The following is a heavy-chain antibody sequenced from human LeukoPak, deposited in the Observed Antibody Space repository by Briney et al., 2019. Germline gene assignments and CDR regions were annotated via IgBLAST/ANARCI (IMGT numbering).Heavy chain of an antibody. D-gene: IGHD2-15*01. CDR2: IYPADSQT. J-gene: IGHJ4*02. CDR1: GYRFTNYW. V-gene: IGHV5-51*01. Sequence: GESLKISCKGSGYRFTNYWIGWVRQMPDKGLEWMGIIYPADSQTRYSPSFQGQVTISADKSINTAFLQWSRLRAADTAMYYCARVSVGCSGGTCLDLDYWGQGTPVTVSS. CDR3: ARVSVGCSGGTCLDLDY.